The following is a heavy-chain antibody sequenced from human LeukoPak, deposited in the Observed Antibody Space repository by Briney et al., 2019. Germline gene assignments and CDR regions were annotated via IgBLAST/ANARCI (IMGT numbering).Heavy chain of an antibody. CDR2: INRSGNT. J-gene: IGHJ5*02. CDR3: APKAGTVNWFDP. Sequence: SETLSLTCAVYGGSFSTYYWSWIRQPPGKGLEWIGEINRSGNTNYNPSLKSRVTISVDTSKNQFSLKLSSVTAADTAVYYCAPKAGTVNWFDPWGQGTLVTVSS. CDR1: GGSFSTYY. D-gene: IGHD6-13*01. V-gene: IGHV4-34*01.